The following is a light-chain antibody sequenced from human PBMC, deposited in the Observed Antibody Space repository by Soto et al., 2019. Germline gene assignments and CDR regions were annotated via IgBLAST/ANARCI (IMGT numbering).Light chain of an antibody. CDR1: QSVTKY. J-gene: IGKJ1*01. V-gene: IGKV3-20*01. Sequence: EIVLTQSPATLSLSPGERATLSCRASQSVTKYLAWFQQKPGQAPRLLIYGASTRATGVPDRFSGSGSGTDFTLTISRLEPEDFAVYHCQQYGSLSWTFGQGTKVDIK. CDR2: GAS. CDR3: QQYGSLSWT.